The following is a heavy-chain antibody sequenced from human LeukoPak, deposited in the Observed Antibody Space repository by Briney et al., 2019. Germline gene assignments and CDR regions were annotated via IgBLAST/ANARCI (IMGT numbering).Heavy chain of an antibody. CDR1: GFTFSSYA. J-gene: IGHJ4*02. V-gene: IGHV3-23*01. CDR2: ISNSGGRT. Sequence: GGSLRLSCAASGFTFSSYAMSWVRQAPGKGLEWVSSISNSGGRTFYTDSVKGRFTISRDNTKITLYLQMNSLRAEDTAVYYCAKGGYYDSRGYYFDYWGQGTLVTVSS. D-gene: IGHD3-22*01. CDR3: AKGGYYDSRGYYFDY.